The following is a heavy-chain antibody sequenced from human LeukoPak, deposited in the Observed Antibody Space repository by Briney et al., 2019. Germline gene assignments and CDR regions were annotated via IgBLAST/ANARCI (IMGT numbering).Heavy chain of an antibody. Sequence: GGSLRLSCAASGFTFSSYWMHWVRQAPGKGLVWVSRINSDGSSTSYADSVKGRFTISRDNAKNTLYLQMNSLRAEDTAVYYCARDPQRQIDYSYFDYWGQGTLVTVSS. J-gene: IGHJ4*02. D-gene: IGHD4-11*01. CDR3: ARDPQRQIDYSYFDY. CDR1: GFTFSSYW. V-gene: IGHV3-74*01. CDR2: INSDGSST.